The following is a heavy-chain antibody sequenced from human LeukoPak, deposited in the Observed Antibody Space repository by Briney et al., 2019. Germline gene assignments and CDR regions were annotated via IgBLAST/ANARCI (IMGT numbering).Heavy chain of an antibody. CDR2: IYHSGST. J-gene: IGHJ4*02. Sequence: PSETLSLTCIVSGGSISSSSYYWGWIRQPPGKGLEWIGSIYHSGSTYYNPSLKSRVTISVDTSKNQFSLKLSSVTAADTAVYYCARDDDFWSGYYGSDSEQDHDYWGQGTLVTVSS. V-gene: IGHV4-39*07. CDR3: ARDDDFWSGYYGSDSEQDHDY. CDR1: GGSISSSSYY. D-gene: IGHD3-3*01.